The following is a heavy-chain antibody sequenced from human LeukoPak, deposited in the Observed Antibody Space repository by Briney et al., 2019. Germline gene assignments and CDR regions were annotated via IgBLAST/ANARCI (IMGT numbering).Heavy chain of an antibody. Sequence: PSETLSLTCTVSGGSISTTNYYWGWIRQPPGKGLEWIGTIYYSGSTYYNPSLKSRVTISVDTSENQFSLKLSSVTAADTAVYYCARYVVYGSGKYYFDYWGQGTLVTVSS. D-gene: IGHD3-10*01. CDR3: ARYVVYGSGKYYFDY. CDR2: IYYSGST. CDR1: GGSISTTNYY. V-gene: IGHV4-39*01. J-gene: IGHJ4*02.